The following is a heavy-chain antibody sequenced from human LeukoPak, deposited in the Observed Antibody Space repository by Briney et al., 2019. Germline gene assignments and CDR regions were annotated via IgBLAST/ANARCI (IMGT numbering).Heavy chain of an antibody. CDR3: ARAVAVAGTSYYYYMDV. CDR2: IYTSGST. Sequence: SETLSLTCAVSGGSISSGSYSWSWIRQPPGKGLEWIGRIYTSGSTNYNPSLKSRVTISVDTSKNQFSLKLSSVTAADTAVYYCARAVAVAGTSYYYYMDVWGKGTTVTISS. J-gene: IGHJ6*03. V-gene: IGHV4-61*02. CDR1: GGSISSGSYS. D-gene: IGHD6-19*01.